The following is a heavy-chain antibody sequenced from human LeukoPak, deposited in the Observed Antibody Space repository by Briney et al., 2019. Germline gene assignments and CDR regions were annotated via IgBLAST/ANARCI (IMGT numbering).Heavy chain of an antibody. CDR3: ARDRKWELQGDAFDI. J-gene: IGHJ3*02. V-gene: IGHV4-30-2*01. CDR2: IYYTGST. D-gene: IGHD1-26*01. Sequence: SQTLSLTCTVSGGSINSGGYYWSWIRQPPGKGLEWIGYIYYTGSTYYNPSLKSRVTISLDRSKNQFSLMLSSVTAADTAVYYCARDRKWELQGDAFDIWGQGTMVTVSS. CDR1: GGSINSGGYY.